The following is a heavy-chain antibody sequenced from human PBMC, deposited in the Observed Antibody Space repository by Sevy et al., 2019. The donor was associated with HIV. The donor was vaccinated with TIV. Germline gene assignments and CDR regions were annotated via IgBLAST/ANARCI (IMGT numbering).Heavy chain of an antibody. CDR2: IKSKTDGGTT. D-gene: IGHD3-22*01. J-gene: IGHJ4*02. CDR3: TAALTINMIKVRGPSY. V-gene: IGHV3-15*07. Sequence: GGSLRLSCAASGFAFSNAWMNWVRQAPGKGLEWVGRIKSKTDGGTTDYATPVKGRFSISMDDSQNTLYLQMNSLKTVDTAVYFCTAALTINMIKVRGPSYWGQGTLVTVSS. CDR1: GFAFSNAW.